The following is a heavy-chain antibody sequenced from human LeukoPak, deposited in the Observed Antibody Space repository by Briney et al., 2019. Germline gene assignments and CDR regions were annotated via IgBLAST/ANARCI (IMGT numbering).Heavy chain of an antibody. CDR1: GGSFSGYY. Sequence: KPSETLSLTCAVYGGSFSGYYWSWIRQPPGKGLEWIGEINHSGSTNYNPSLKSRVTISVDTSKNQSSLKLSSVTAADTAVYYCARIKGYYYDSSGYYYWGQGTLVTVSS. CDR2: INHSGST. D-gene: IGHD3-22*01. J-gene: IGHJ4*02. V-gene: IGHV4-34*01. CDR3: ARIKGYYYDSSGYYY.